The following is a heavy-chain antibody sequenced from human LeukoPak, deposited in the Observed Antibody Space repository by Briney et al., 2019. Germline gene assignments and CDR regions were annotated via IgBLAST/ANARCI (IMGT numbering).Heavy chain of an antibody. J-gene: IGHJ4*02. V-gene: IGHV4-61*01. Sequence: SETLSLTCTVSGGSISSSSYYWSWIRQPPEKGLEWIGYIHYSGSTSYNPSLKGRVTMSIDTSKNQFSLKVGSVTAADTAVYYCARGGNSWYADYWGQGNLVTVSS. D-gene: IGHD6-13*01. CDR3: ARGGNSWYADY. CDR2: IHYSGST. CDR1: GGSISSSSYY.